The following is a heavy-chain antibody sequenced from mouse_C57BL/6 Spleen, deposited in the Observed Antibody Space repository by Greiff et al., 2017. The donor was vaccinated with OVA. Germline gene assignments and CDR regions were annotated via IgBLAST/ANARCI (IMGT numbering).Heavy chain of an antibody. J-gene: IGHJ4*01. Sequence: QVQLQQPGAELVKPGASVKLSCKASGYTFTSSWMHWVKQRPGQGLEWIGMIHPNSGSTNYNEKFKSKATLTVDKSSSTAYMQLSSLTSEDSAVYYCARNYGSSYYYAMDYWGQGTSVTVSS. CDR2: IHPNSGST. V-gene: IGHV1-64*01. CDR3: ARNYGSSYYYAMDY. CDR1: GYTFTSSW. D-gene: IGHD1-1*01.